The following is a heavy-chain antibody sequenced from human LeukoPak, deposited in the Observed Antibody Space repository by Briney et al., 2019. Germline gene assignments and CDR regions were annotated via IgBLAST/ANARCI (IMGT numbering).Heavy chain of an antibody. CDR3: ARGRGNGSGSYYRAYYYYGMDV. CDR2: IYYSGST. J-gene: IGHJ6*02. CDR1: GGSISSYY. Sequence: SETLSLTCTVSGGSISSYYWSWIRQPPGKGLEWIGYIYYSGSTKYNPSLKSRVSISVDTSKNQFSLKLSSVTAADTAVYYCARGRGNGSGSYYRAYYYYGMDVWGQGTTVTVSS. D-gene: IGHD3-10*01. V-gene: IGHV4-59*08.